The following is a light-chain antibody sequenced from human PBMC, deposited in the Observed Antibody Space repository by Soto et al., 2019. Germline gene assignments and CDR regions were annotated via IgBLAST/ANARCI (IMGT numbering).Light chain of an antibody. CDR3: SAYTTTRSLV. V-gene: IGLV2-14*01. J-gene: IGLJ1*01. CDR1: SSDVGGFNY. Sequence: QSALTQPASVSGSPGQSITISCTGTSSDVGGFNYVSWFQQHPGKAPKLMIYEVSNRPSGVSHRFSGSRSGNTASLTISGLQAEDEADYYCSAYTTTRSLVFGTGTKLTVL. CDR2: EVS.